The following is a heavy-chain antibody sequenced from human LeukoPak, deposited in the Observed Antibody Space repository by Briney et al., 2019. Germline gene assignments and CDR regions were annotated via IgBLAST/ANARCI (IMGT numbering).Heavy chain of an antibody. J-gene: IGHJ4*02. CDR1: GGSISSYY. CDR3: ARLAVTFDY. D-gene: IGHD4-11*01. Sequence: SETLSLTCTVSGGSISSYYWSWIRQPPGKGLEWIGYIYYSGSTYYNPSLKSRVTISVDTSKNQFSLKLSSVTAADTAVYYCARLAVTFDYWGQGTLVTVSS. CDR2: IYYSGST. V-gene: IGHV4-59*04.